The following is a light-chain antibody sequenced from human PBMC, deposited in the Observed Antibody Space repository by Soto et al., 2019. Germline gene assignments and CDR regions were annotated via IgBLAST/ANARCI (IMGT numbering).Light chain of an antibody. CDR3: QHYNNWIAS. V-gene: IGKV3-15*01. Sequence: EVVMTQSPATLSVSPGNTVTLSCRANQTITSNLAWYQQKPGQAPRLLIYGASTRATGIPVRFSGSGSGTEFNLTISSLQSEDFAVYYCQHYNNWIASFGGGTKVDI. J-gene: IGKJ4*01. CDR2: GAS. CDR1: QTITSN.